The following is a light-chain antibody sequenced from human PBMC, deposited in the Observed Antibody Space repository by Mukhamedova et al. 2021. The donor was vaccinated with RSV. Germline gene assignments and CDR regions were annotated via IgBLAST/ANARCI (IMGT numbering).Light chain of an antibody. J-gene: IGKJ4*01. CDR2: DVS. CDR3: QQSEDLPLT. V-gene: IGKV1-33*01. Sequence: WYQRRVHGKAPKLLIYDVSNLETGVSSRFRGSGSGTQFTLTISSLQPEDFATYYCQQSEDLPLTFGGGTKVEIK.